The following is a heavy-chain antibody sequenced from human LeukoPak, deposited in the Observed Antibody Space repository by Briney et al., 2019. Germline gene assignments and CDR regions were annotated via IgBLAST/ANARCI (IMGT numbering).Heavy chain of an antibody. D-gene: IGHD6-19*01. J-gene: IGHJ6*02. CDR2: IYENGGTT. CDR3: AIRPIAVADIYYYYGMDV. V-gene: IGHV3-23*01. Sequence: GGSLRLSCVGSGFTFRSHAMSWVRQAPEKGLEFVSGIYENGGTTYYADSVKGRFTISRDNSKNTLYLQMNSLRAEDTAVYYCAIRPIAVADIYYYYGMDVWGQGTTVTVSS. CDR1: GFTFRSHA.